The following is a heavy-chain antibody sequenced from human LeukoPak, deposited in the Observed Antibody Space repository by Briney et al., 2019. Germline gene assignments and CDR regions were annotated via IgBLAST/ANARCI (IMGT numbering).Heavy chain of an antibody. CDR2: VSYSGTT. CDR1: GGSISSYY. D-gene: IGHD3-3*01. CDR3: ARDPPRDGNYDFWSGYYGEYYFDY. V-gene: IGHV4-59*01. J-gene: IGHJ4*02. Sequence: SETLSLTCTVSGGSISSYYWSWIRQPPGKGLEWIAYVSYSGTTNYNPSLESRVTISLHTSKSQFSLRLSSVTAADTAVYYCARDPPRDGNYDFWSGYYGEYYFDYWGQGTLVTVSS.